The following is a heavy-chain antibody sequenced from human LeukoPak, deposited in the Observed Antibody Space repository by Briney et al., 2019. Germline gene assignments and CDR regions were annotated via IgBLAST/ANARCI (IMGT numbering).Heavy chain of an antibody. V-gene: IGHV3-30*04. D-gene: IGHD4-17*01. Sequence: GGSLRLSCAASEFTVSSYAMHWVRQAPGKGLEWVAVISYDGSNKYYADSVKGRFTITRDNSKNTLYLQMNSLRAEDTAVYYCARDPGYGDYSFFDYWGQGTLVTVSS. CDR1: EFTVSSYA. CDR3: ARDPGYGDYSFFDY. CDR2: ISYDGSNK. J-gene: IGHJ4*02.